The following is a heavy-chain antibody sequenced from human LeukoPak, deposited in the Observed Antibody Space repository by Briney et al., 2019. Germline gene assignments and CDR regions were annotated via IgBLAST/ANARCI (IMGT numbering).Heavy chain of an antibody. V-gene: IGHV4-59*01. CDR3: ARGGDSGYDAGDY. Sequence: SETLSLTCTVSGGSISSYYWSWIRQPPGKGLEWIGYIDYSGSTDYNPSLKSRVTISVDTSKNQFSLKLSSVTAADTAVYYCARGGDSGYDAGDYWGQGTLVTVSS. CDR1: GGSISSYY. J-gene: IGHJ4*02. D-gene: IGHD5-12*01. CDR2: IDYSGST.